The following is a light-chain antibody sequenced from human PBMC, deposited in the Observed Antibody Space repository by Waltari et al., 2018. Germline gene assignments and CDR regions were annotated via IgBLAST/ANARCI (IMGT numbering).Light chain of an antibody. V-gene: IGLV2-11*01. CDR2: AVS. CDR3: CAYALMYTV. Sequence: QSALTQPRSVSGSPGQSVTISCTGTNSDVGGYNFVSWYQQYPGKAPKLIIYAVSKRPSGVPDRFSGSKSGNTASLTISGLQAEDEASYYCCAYALMYTVFGGGTKVTVL. J-gene: IGLJ3*02. CDR1: NSDVGGYNF.